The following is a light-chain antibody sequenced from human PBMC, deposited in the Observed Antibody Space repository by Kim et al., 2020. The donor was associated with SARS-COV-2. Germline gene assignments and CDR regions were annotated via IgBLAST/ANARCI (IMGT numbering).Light chain of an antibody. CDR1: QTIVNW. CDR3: QQYDGNPWT. CDR2: EAS. J-gene: IGKJ1*01. Sequence: ASVGDRVTITCRASQTIVNWLAWYQQKPGQAPNLLIYEASILQTGVPSRFSGSGSGTEFTLTISSLQSDDFATYYCQQYDGNPWTFGRGTKVEIK. V-gene: IGKV1-5*03.